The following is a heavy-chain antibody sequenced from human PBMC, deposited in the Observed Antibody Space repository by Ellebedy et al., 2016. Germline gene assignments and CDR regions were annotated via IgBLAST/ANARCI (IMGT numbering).Heavy chain of an antibody. Sequence: SETLSLXCAVSGGSISSSHWWTWVRQTPGKGLEWIGEIFHSGSTDYNPSLKSRVTISLDKSKNQFSLKLTSVTAADTAVYYCVRDQVTRSWYFDLWGRGTLVTVSS. D-gene: IGHD2-21*02. V-gene: IGHV4-4*02. CDR1: GGSISSSHW. CDR2: IFHSGST. J-gene: IGHJ2*01. CDR3: VRDQVTRSWYFDL.